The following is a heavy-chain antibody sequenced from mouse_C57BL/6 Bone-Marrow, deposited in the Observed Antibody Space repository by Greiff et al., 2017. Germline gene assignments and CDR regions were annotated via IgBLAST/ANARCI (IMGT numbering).Heavy chain of an antibody. CDR1: GFTFSSYA. Sequence: EVKLVESGEGLVKPGGSLKLSCAASGFTFSSYAMSWVRQTPEKRLEWVAYISSGGDYIYYADTVKGRFTISRDNARNTLYLQMSSLKSEDTAMYYCTRDAYDYWFAYWGQGTLVTVSA. J-gene: IGHJ3*01. CDR3: TRDAYDYWFAY. D-gene: IGHD2-4*01. CDR2: ISSGGDYI. V-gene: IGHV5-9-1*02.